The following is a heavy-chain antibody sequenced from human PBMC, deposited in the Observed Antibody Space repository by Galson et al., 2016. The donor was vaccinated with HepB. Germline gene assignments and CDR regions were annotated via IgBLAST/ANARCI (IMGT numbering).Heavy chain of an antibody. V-gene: IGHV4-59*02. D-gene: IGHD3-22*01. CDR3: ARVQYFADSRGYFPN. J-gene: IGHJ4*01. CDR1: RGSVSRYY. CDR2: THHTGIT. Sequence: SETLSLTCAVSRGSVSRYYWAWVRQPPGKGLEWIGYTHHTGITTYNPSLSGRVTIAVQTPSNQFSLRLTSVTAADSALYFCARVQYFADSRGYFPNWGRGILVVVS.